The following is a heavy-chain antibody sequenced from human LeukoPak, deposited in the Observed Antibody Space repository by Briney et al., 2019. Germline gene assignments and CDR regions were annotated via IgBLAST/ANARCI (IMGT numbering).Heavy chain of an antibody. CDR2: IYYSGST. V-gene: IGHV4-30-4*01. Sequence: PSETLSLTCTVSGGSISSGDYYWSWIRQPPGKGLEWLGYIYYSGSTYYNPSLKSRVTISVDTSKNQFSLKLSSVTAADTAVYYCARAHIVVVTAPEGFDIWGQGTMVTVSS. J-gene: IGHJ3*02. D-gene: IGHD2-21*02. CDR3: ARAHIVVVTAPEGFDI. CDR1: GGSISSGDYY.